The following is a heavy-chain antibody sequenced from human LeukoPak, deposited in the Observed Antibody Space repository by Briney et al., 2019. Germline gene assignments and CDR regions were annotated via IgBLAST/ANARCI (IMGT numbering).Heavy chain of an antibody. J-gene: IGHJ5*02. D-gene: IGHD5-12*01. CDR2: VYPSGNT. CDR3: AREVVAKNWFDP. Sequence: SQTLSLTCTVSRGSISSGSYYWNWIRQPAGKGLEWIGRVYPSGNTNYNPSLKSRVTISVDTSKNQFSLKLSSVTAADTAVYYCAREVVAKNWFDPWGQGTLVTVSS. CDR1: RGSISSGSYY. V-gene: IGHV4-61*02.